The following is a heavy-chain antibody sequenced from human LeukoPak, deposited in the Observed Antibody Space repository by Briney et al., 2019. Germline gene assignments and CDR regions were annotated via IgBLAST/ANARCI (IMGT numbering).Heavy chain of an antibody. D-gene: IGHD2-15*01. J-gene: IGHJ4*02. CDR1: GFTFDDYA. Sequence: GGSLRLSCAASGFTFDDYAMHWVRQAPGKGLESVSGISWNSGRIDYADSVKGRFTISRDNAKNSLYLQMNSLRAEDTALYYCIKSGNSVLIAAHSPFDYWGQGALVTVSS. V-gene: IGHV3-9*01. CDR2: ISWNSGRI. CDR3: IKSGNSVLIAAHSPFDY.